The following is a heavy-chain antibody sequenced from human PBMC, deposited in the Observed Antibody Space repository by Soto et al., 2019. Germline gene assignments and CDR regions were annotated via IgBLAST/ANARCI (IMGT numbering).Heavy chain of an antibody. Sequence: QINLIESGPALVKPTQTLTLTCTFSGFSLSTSGAAVGRVRQPPGRALEWLALIYWDGDKRYNASLGNRLTITKDTSMNQVVLTLTNVDPADTATYYCAHRATVTIFGLIIDNGIWFDPWGQGTRVIVSS. CDR2: IYWDGDK. J-gene: IGHJ5*02. D-gene: IGHD3-3*01. V-gene: IGHV2-5*02. CDR3: AHRATVTIFGLIIDNGIWFDP. CDR1: GFSLSTSGAA.